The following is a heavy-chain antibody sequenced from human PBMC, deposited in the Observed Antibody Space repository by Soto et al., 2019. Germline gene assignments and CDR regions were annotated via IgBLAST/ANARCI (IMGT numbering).Heavy chain of an antibody. J-gene: IGHJ4*02. CDR3: ARERKYGSGSFLDY. V-gene: IGHV4-61*01. D-gene: IGHD3-10*01. CDR2: IYYSGST. CDR1: GGSVNSGSYY. Sequence: VQLQESGPGLVKPSETLSLTCTVSGGSVNSGSYYWSWIRQPPGKGQEWIGYIYYSGSTNYNPSLKSRVTISVDTSKNQFSLKLSSVTAADTAVYYCARERKYGSGSFLDYWGQGTLVTVSS.